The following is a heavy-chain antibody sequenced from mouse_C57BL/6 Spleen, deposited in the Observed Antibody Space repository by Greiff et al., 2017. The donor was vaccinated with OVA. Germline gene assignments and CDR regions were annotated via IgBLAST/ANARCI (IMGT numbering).Heavy chain of an antibody. J-gene: IGHJ4*01. Sequence: VKLMESGPGLVAPSQSLSITCTVSGFSLTSYAISWVRQPPGKGLEWLGVIWTGGGTNYNSALKSRLSISKDNSKSQVFLKMNSLQTDDTARYYCARNRGYDGSYAMDYWGQGTSVTVSS. D-gene: IGHD2-3*01. CDR1: GFSLTSYA. CDR3: ARNRGYDGSYAMDY. CDR2: IWTGGGT. V-gene: IGHV2-9-1*01.